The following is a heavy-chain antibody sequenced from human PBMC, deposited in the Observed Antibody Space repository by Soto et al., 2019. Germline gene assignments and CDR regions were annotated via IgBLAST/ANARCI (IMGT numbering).Heavy chain of an antibody. CDR2: MHPNSGNT. CDR3: ARGAVIVVEGGWFDP. J-gene: IGHJ5*02. CDR1: GYTFTSYD. Sequence: QVQLVQSGAEVKKPGASVKVSCKASGYTFTSYDINWVRQATGQGLEWMGWMHPNSGNTGYAQKFQGSVTMTRNTSIRTAYMELSSLRSEDTAVYYCARGAVIVVEGGWFDPWGQGTLVTVSS. D-gene: IGHD2-2*01. V-gene: IGHV1-8*01.